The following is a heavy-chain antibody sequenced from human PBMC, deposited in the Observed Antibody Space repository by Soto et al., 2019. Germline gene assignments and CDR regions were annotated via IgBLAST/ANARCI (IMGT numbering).Heavy chain of an antibody. J-gene: IGHJ6*03. CDR1: GGSFSGYY. D-gene: IGHD1-26*01. CDR3: ARLSVFILPLNKYYYYYYMDV. Sequence: PSETLSLTCAVYGGSFSGYYWSWIRQPPGKGLEWIGEINHSGSTNYNPSLKSRVTISVDKSKNQFSLKLSSVTAADTAVYYCARLSVFILPLNKYYYYYYMDVWGKGTTVTVSS. CDR2: INHSGST. V-gene: IGHV4-34*01.